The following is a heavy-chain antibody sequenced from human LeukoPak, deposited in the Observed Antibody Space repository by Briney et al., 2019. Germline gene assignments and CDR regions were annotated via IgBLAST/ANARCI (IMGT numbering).Heavy chain of an antibody. CDR2: INHSGST. CDR1: GGSFSGYY. CDR3: ARGASSSWYRYNWFDP. Sequence: SETLSLTCAVYGGSFSGYYWSWIRQPPGKGLEWIGEINHSGSTNYNPSLKSRVTISVDTSKNQFSLKLSSVTAADTAVYYCARGASSSWYRYNWFDPWGQGTLVTVSS. D-gene: IGHD6-13*01. J-gene: IGHJ5*02. V-gene: IGHV4-34*01.